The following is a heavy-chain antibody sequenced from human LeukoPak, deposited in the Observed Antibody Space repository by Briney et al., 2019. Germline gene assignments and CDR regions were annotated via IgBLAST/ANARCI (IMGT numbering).Heavy chain of an antibody. D-gene: IGHD3-10*01. V-gene: IGHV3-48*02. J-gene: IGHJ4*02. Sequence: GGSLRLSCAASGFTFRSYSMNWVRQAPGKGLEWVSYISSGTKYYADSVKGRFTISRDNAKNSLYLQMNSPRDEDTAVYYCAREDGSGSYLVYWGQGTLVTVSS. CDR2: ISSGTK. CDR3: AREDGSGSYLVY. CDR1: GFTFRSYS.